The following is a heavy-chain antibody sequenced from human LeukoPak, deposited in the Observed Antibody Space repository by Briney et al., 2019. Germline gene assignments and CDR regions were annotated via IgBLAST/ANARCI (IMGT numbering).Heavy chain of an antibody. CDR1: GFTFSSYS. J-gene: IGHJ4*02. D-gene: IGHD3-16*01. V-gene: IGHV3-23*01. Sequence: GGSLSLSCAASGFTFSSYSMNWVRPAPGKGLEWVSSISGSGGSTYYADSVKGRLTISRDNSKNTLYLQMNSVRAEGTAVYYCAKGPYYDYVKTFDYWRQGTLVTVPS. CDR3: AKGPYYDYVKTFDY. CDR2: ISGSGGST.